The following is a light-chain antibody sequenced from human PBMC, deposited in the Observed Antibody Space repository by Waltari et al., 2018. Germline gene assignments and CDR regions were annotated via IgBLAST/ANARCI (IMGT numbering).Light chain of an antibody. V-gene: IGKV2-40*01. CDR2: TVS. CDR1: EDLWDKKDGITY. Sequence: DIVMTQTPLSLPVSPGEPASITCRSSEDLWDKKDGITYLDWYLQKPGQSPQLLIHTVSSRAAGVPDRFTGSGSGSDFTLTINRVEADDVGLYYCMQRLEFPYTFGQGTKVE. J-gene: IGKJ2*01. CDR3: MQRLEFPYT.